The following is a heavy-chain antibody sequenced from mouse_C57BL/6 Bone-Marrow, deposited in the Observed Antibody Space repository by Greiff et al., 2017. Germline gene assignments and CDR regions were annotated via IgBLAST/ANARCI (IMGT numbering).Heavy chain of an antibody. J-gene: IGHJ3*01. D-gene: IGHD2-4*01. CDR1: GYTFTSSG. CDR3: ARSRLRREFAY. Sequence: VQLQQSGAELARPGASVKLSCKASGYTFTSSGISWVKQRTGQGLEWIGEIYPRSGNTYYNEKFKGKATLTADKSSSTAYMELRSLTSEDSAVYFCARSRLRREFAYWGQGTLVTVSA. CDR2: IYPRSGNT. V-gene: IGHV1-81*01.